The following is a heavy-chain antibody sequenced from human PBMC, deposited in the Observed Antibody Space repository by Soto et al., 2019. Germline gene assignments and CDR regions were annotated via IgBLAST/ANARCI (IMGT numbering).Heavy chain of an antibody. Sequence: EAFLVESGGGLVQPGGSLRLSCAASGFTFSNYDMNWVRQAPGKGLEWVSYISHSGASIDYADSVRGRFTISRDNAKNSLYLQMNSLRAEDTAVYYCARDASLPQGRWLNLDFWGQGTLVTVSS. CDR1: GFTFSNYD. CDR2: ISHSGASI. CDR3: ARDASLPQGRWLNLDF. V-gene: IGHV3-48*03. J-gene: IGHJ4*02. D-gene: IGHD5-12*01.